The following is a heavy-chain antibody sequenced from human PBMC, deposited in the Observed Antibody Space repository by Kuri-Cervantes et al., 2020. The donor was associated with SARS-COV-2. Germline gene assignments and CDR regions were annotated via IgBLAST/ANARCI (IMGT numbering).Heavy chain of an antibody. CDR2: ISGSGGST. V-gene: IGHV3-23*01. CDR3: AREVDSSSWNEYYFDY. CDR1: GFTFSSYA. J-gene: IGHJ4*02. Sequence: GESLKISCEASGFTFSSYAMSWVRQAPGKGLEWVSAISGSGGSTYYADSVKGRFTISRDNSKNTLYLQMNSLRAEDTAVYYCAREVDSSSWNEYYFDYWGQGTLVTSPQ. D-gene: IGHD6-13*01.